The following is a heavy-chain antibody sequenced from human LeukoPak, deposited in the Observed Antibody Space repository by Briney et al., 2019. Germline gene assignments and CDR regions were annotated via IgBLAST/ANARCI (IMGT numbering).Heavy chain of an antibody. CDR3: PKARFYYDISGNSYAY. V-gene: IGHV3-23*01. CDR2: ISGSGGST. CDR1: GFTFSSYA. D-gene: IGHD3-22*01. J-gene: IGHJ4*02. Sequence: PGGSLRLSCAASGFTFSSYAMSWVRQAPGKGLEWVSAISGSGGSTYYADSVKGRFTISRDNSKNTLYLQMNSLTAENTAVYYWPKARFYYDISGNSYAYGGQGALSPSPQ.